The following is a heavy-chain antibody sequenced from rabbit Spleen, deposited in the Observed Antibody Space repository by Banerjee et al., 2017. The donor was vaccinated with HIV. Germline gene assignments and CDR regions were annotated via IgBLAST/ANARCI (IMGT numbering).Heavy chain of an antibody. CDR3: ARDLVGVIGWNFGW. J-gene: IGHJ6*01. V-gene: IGHV1S45*01. CDR1: GFSFSSNW. Sequence: LEESGGGLVKPGGTLTLTCTVSGFSFSSNWICWVRQAPGKGLEWIACINAVNGKTVYATWAKGRFTFSKTSSTTVTLQMTSLTAADTATYFCARDLVGVIGWNFGWWGPGTLVTVS. CDR2: INAVNGKT. D-gene: IGHD4-1*01.